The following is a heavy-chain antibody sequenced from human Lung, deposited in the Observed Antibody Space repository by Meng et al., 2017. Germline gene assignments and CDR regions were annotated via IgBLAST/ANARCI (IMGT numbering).Heavy chain of an antibody. V-gene: IGHV1-8*01. D-gene: IGHD1-1*01. CDR3: ATRNDGYDFDY. CDR1: GYTFTNYV. Sequence: QVQLVQSGAEVKKPGASVSVSCKAAGYTFTNYVINWVRQATGQGLQWMGWMNPNSGNTGYAQKFQGRVTMTRNTSISTAYMELSSLRSEDTAVYYCATRNDGYDFDYWGQGTLVTVSS. J-gene: IGHJ4*02. CDR2: MNPNSGNT.